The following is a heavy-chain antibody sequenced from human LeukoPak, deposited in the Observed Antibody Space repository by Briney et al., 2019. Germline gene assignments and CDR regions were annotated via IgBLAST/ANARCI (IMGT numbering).Heavy chain of an antibody. CDR2: IYSGGST. J-gene: IGHJ6*02. CDR1: GFTVSSNY. V-gene: IGHV3-66*02. Sequence: GGSLRLSCAASGFTVSSNYMSWVRQAPGKGLEWVSVIYSGGSTYYADSAKGRFTISRDNSKNTLYLQMNSLRAEDTAVYYCARDLNYYYYGMDVWGQGTTVTVSS. CDR3: ARDLNYYYYGMDV.